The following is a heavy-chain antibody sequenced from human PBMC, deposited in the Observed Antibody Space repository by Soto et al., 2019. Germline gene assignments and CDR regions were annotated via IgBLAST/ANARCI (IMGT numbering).Heavy chain of an antibody. V-gene: IGHV1-46*01. J-gene: IGHJ4*02. CDR2: INPSGGGT. CDR3: TRAKYSSSSRPFDY. CDR1: GYTFSSYS. Sequence: QVQLVQSGAEVKKPGASVKVSFKASGYTFSSYSIHWVRQAPGQGLEWMGVINPSGGGTSYPQKFQGRVTMTRDTSTSTVYMEMSSLRSEDTAVYYCTRAKYSSSSRPFDYWGQGTLVTVSS. D-gene: IGHD6-6*01.